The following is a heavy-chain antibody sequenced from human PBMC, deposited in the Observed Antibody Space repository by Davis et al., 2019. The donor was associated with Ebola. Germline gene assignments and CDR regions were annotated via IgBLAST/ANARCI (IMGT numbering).Heavy chain of an antibody. Sequence: ASVKVSCKASGYTFTSYYMHWVRQAPGQGLEWMGIINPSGGSTSYAQKLQGRVTMTTDTSTSTAYMELRSLRSDDTAVYYCARDHHIAVAGAPGYWGQGTLVTVSS. CDR1: GYTFTSYY. J-gene: IGHJ4*02. D-gene: IGHD6-19*01. CDR2: INPSGGST. V-gene: IGHV1-46*01. CDR3: ARDHHIAVAGAPGY.